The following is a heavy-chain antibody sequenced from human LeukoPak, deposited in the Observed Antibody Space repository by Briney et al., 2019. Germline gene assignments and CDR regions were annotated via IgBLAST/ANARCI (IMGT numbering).Heavy chain of an antibody. CDR1: GFTFSTYS. J-gene: IGHJ4*02. D-gene: IGHD2-2*01. Sequence: TGXXLRLSCAASGFTFSTYSMNWVRQAPGKGLEWVSSISSSSSDIYYADYVKGGFTISRENAKKSMYLKMNRLRAEDTAVYYCARDLYCSSTSCSNGYWGQGTLVTVSS. CDR2: ISSSSSDI. CDR3: ARDLYCSSTSCSNGY. V-gene: IGHV3-21*01.